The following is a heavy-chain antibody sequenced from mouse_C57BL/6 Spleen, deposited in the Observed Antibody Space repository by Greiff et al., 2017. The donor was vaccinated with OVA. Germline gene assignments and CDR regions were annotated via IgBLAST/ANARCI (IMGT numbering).Heavy chain of an antibody. CDR2: ISYDGSN. CDR1: GYSITSGYY. CDR3: ADGNPWFAY. J-gene: IGHJ3*01. D-gene: IGHD2-1*01. Sequence: EVKLQESGPGLVKPSQSLSLTCSVTGYSITSGYYWNWIRQFPGNKLEWMGYISYDGSNNYNPSLKNRISITRDTSKNQFFLKLNSVTTEDTATYYCADGNPWFAYWGQGTLVTVSA. V-gene: IGHV3-6*01.